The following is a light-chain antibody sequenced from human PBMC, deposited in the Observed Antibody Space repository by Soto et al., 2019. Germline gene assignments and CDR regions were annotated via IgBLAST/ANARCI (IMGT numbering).Light chain of an antibody. CDR3: SSLTTSFTYV. CDR1: SSDVGAYNY. Sequence: LTQPASVSGSPGQSVAISCTGTSSDVGAYNYISWYQQHRGKAPKLLLSEVSNRPSGVSDRFSGSKSGNTASLTISGLQAEDEADYYCSSLTTSFTYVFGTGTKVTVL. CDR2: EVS. V-gene: IGLV2-14*01. J-gene: IGLJ1*01.